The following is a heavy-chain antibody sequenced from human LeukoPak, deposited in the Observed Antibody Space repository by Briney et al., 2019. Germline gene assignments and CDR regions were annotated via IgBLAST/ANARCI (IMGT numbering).Heavy chain of an antibody. D-gene: IGHD3-3*01. V-gene: IGHV3-33*01. J-gene: IGHJ4*02. Sequence: GRSLRLSCAASGFTFGSYGMHWVRQAPGKGLEWVAVIWFDGSQKFYADSVRGRITISRDNSKNTLNLQMNSLRAEDTAIYYCARYYGTPRVFDYWGQGTLVTVSS. CDR1: GFTFGSYG. CDR2: IWFDGSQK. CDR3: ARYYGTPRVFDY.